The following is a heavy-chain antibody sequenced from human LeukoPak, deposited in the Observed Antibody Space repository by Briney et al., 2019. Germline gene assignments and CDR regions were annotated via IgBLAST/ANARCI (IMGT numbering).Heavy chain of an antibody. Sequence: ASVKVSCKASGYTFTNYAMNWVRQAPGQGLEWMGWINTYNGNPTYAQAFTGRFVFSVDTSVSTAYLQISSLKTEDTAVYYCVSMGSDGFDIWGQGTMIIVSS. V-gene: IGHV7-4-1*02. CDR3: VSMGSDGFDI. CDR2: INTYNGNP. D-gene: IGHD3-16*01. J-gene: IGHJ3*02. CDR1: GYTFTNYA.